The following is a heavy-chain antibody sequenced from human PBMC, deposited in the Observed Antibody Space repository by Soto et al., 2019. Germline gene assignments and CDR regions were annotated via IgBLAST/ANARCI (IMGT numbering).Heavy chain of an antibody. CDR1: GFTFRSFT. J-gene: IGHJ5*02. D-gene: IGHD2-8*01. Sequence: GGSLRLSCAASGFTFRSFTMNWVRQAPGKGLEWVSTISSNSAYIYYTDALRGRFTISRDNAKHSLHLQMNSLRAEDTAVYYSTRDVSRKRSARRWFDHWDPGTLGTVSS. CDR2: ISSNSAYI. CDR3: TRDVSRKRSARRWFDH. V-gene: IGHV3-21*01.